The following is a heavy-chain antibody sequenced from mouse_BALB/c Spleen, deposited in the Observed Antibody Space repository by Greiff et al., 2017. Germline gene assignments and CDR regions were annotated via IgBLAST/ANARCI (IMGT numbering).Heavy chain of an antibody. Sequence: EVQLQQSGTVLARPGASVKMSCKASGYSFTSYWMHWVKQRPGQGLEWIGAIYPGNSDTSYNQKFKGKAKLTAVTSASTAYMELSSLTNEDSAVYYCTRWYYGSSYDYWGQGTTLTVSS. V-gene: IGHV1-5*01. D-gene: IGHD1-1*01. CDR3: TRWYYGSSYDY. CDR2: IYPGNSDT. CDR1: GYSFTSYW. J-gene: IGHJ2*01.